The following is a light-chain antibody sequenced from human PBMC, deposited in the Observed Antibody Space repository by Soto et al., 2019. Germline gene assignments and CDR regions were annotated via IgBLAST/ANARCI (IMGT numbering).Light chain of an antibody. Sequence: DIVMTQTPLSLTVTPGEPASISCRSSQSLLGSDDGNTYLDWYLQKPGQSPQLLIYTVSYRASGVPDRFSGSGSGTDFTLKISRVEAEDVGVYYCMQRIEFPLTFGGGTKVEIK. CDR2: TVS. J-gene: IGKJ4*01. CDR3: MQRIEFPLT. V-gene: IGKV2-40*01. CDR1: QSLLGSDDGNTY.